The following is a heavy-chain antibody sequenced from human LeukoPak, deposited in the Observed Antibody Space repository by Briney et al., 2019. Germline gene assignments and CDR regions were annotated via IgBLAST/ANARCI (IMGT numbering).Heavy chain of an antibody. Sequence: GGSLRLSCAASGFSFSDNYMSWIRQAPGKGLEWISYISSAGGTLYNADSVKGRFTISRDIGKKLLYLQMNSLRAEDTAVYFCAKGAGDFDYWGQGTLV. CDR2: ISSAGGTL. D-gene: IGHD3-10*01. J-gene: IGHJ4*02. CDR1: GFSFSDNY. V-gene: IGHV3-11*01. CDR3: AKGAGDFDY.